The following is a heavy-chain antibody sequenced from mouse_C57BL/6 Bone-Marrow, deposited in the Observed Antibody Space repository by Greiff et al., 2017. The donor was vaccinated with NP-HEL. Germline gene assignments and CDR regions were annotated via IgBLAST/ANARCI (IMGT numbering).Heavy chain of an antibody. CDR2: IYPGGGYT. CDR1: GYTFTNYW. Sequence: VQLQQSGAELIRPGTSVKMSCKASGYTFTNYWIGWAKQRPGHGLEWIGDIYPGGGYTNYNEKFKGKATLTADKSSSTAYMQFSSLTSEDSAIYYCVGWYLYAMDYWGQGTSVTVSS. J-gene: IGHJ4*01. V-gene: IGHV1-63*01. D-gene: IGHD1-1*02. CDR3: VGWYLYAMDY.